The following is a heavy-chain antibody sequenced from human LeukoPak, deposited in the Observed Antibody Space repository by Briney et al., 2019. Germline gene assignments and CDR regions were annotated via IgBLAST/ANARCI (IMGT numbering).Heavy chain of an antibody. Sequence: ASVTVSCKASGYTFTSYDINWVRQATAQGLEWMGWMNPNSGNTGYSQKFQGRVTITRNTSISTAYMELSSLRSEDTAVYYFARTRIAARYFDYWGQGTLVTVSS. D-gene: IGHD6-6*01. CDR2: MNPNSGNT. J-gene: IGHJ4*02. V-gene: IGHV1-8*01. CDR1: GYTFTSYD. CDR3: ARTRIAARYFDY.